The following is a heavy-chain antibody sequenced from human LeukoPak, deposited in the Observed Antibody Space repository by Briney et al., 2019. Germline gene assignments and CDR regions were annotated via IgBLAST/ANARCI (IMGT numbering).Heavy chain of an antibody. CDR2: IYYSGST. CDR3: AREERITMVRGVIDY. D-gene: IGHD3-10*01. V-gene: IGHV4-31*03. CDR1: GGSISSGGYY. J-gene: IGHJ4*02. Sequence: SQTLSLTCTVSGGSISSGGYYWSWIRQHPGTGLEWIGYIYYSGSTYYNPSLKSRVTISVDTSKNQFSLKLSSVTAADTAVYYCAREERITMVRGVIDYWGQGTLVTVSS.